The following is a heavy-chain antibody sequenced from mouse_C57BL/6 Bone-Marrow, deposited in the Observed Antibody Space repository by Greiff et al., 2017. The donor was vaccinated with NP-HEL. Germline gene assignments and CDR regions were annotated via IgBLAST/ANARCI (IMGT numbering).Heavy chain of an antibody. CDR1: GFTFSDYY. D-gene: IGHD1-1*01. J-gene: IGHJ1*03. CDR3: ARGGYYGSSYVWYFDV. Sequence: EVQRVESEGGLVQPGSSMKLSCTASGFTFSDYYMAWVRQVPEKGLEWVANINYDGSSTYYLDSLKSRFIISRDNAKNILYLQMSSLKSEDSATYYCARGGYYGSSYVWYFDVWGTGTTVTVSS. V-gene: IGHV5-16*01. CDR2: INYDGSST.